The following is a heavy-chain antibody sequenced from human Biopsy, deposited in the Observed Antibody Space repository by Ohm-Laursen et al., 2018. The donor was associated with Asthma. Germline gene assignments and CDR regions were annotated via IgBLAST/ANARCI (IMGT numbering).Heavy chain of an antibody. J-gene: IGHJ4*02. CDR1: PGSINDYY. CDR3: ARAPGTWSQSGPHYFDH. CDR2: VHSTGST. D-gene: IGHD6-13*01. V-gene: IGHV4-59*07. Sequence: SDTLSLTCTVSPGSINDYYWNWIRQFPGKGLEWIGYVHSTGSTRFNPSLKSRLTISVDTSVDQVSLKLTSVTAADTGVYYCARAPGTWSQSGPHYFDHWGQGTLVTVSS.